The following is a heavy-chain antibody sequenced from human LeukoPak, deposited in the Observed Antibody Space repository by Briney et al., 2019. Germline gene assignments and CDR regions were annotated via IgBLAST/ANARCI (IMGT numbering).Heavy chain of an antibody. CDR2: ISYVWSDK. V-gene: IGHV3-30*04. D-gene: IGHD2-15*01. Sequence: SLKLSCAASGYTFSSYAMYWVRQAPGKGLEWVAVISYVWSDKYYADSVKGRFTISRDNSKNTLYLQVNSIRADDTAVYYCARLIVVVVAATRGYMDVWGKGTT. CDR3: ARLIVVVVAATRGYMDV. CDR1: GYTFSSYA. J-gene: IGHJ6*03.